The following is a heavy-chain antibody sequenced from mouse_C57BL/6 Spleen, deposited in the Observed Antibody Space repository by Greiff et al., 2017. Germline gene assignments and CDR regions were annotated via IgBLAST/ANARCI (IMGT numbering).Heavy chain of an antibody. CDR1: GYTFTSYW. J-gene: IGHJ2*01. CDR2: IDPSDSET. Sequence: VQLQQPGAELVRPGSSVKLSCKASGYTFTSYWMHWVKQRPIQGLEWIGNIDPSDSETHYNQKFKDKATLTVDKSSSTAYMQLSSLTSEDSAVYYCAKERTGTWDYWGQGTTLTVSS. CDR3: AKERTGTWDY. V-gene: IGHV1-52*01. D-gene: IGHD4-1*01.